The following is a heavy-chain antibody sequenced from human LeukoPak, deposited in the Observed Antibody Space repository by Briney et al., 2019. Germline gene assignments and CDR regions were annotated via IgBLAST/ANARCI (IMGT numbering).Heavy chain of an antibody. CDR2: IYHSGST. D-gene: IGHD4-11*01. J-gene: IGHJ5*02. CDR3: ARTGIQTTVLNWFDR. Sequence: PSETLSLTCAVSGYSISSGYYCGWIRQAPGKGLEWIRSIYHSGSTYYNPSLKSRVTISVDTSKNQFSLKLSSVTAADTAVYYCARTGIQTTVLNWFDRWGQGTLVTVSS. CDR1: GYSISSGYY. V-gene: IGHV4-38-2*01.